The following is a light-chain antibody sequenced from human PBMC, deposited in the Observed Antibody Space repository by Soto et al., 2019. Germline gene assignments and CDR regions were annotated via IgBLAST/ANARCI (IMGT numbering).Light chain of an antibody. J-gene: IGKJ4*01. CDR2: DTS. V-gene: IGKV3-11*01. Sequence: EVMLTQSPATLSLSPGEGATLSCRASQSVSNYLAWYQQRPGQAPRLLIYDTSKRATDIPARFSGSGSGTDFTLTISSLEPEDFAVYYCQQRADWPLSFGGGTKVDIK. CDR1: QSVSNY. CDR3: QQRADWPLS.